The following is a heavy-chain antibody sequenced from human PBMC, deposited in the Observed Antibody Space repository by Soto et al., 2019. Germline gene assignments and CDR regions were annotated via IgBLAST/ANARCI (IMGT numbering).Heavy chain of an antibody. Sequence: QVQLVQSGAEVKTPGSSLKVSCTVSGSRFSNYVISWVRQAPGHGLEWLGRTIPIFNSTQYAQKFQGGVTITADKSTNTASLELSSLRSDDTAVYYCAREGRGKKAGYNGLVSLGYWGQGTLVTVSS. D-gene: IGHD2-2*02. J-gene: IGHJ4*02. CDR2: TIPIFNST. CDR1: GSRFSNYV. V-gene: IGHV1-69*06. CDR3: AREGRGKKAGYNGLVSLGY.